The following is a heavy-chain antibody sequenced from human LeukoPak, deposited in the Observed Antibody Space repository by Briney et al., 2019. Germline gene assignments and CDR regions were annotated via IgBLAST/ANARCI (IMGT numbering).Heavy chain of an antibody. Sequence: GGSLRLSCAASGFTFSSYAMSWVRQAPGKGLEWVSAISGSGGSTYYADSVKGRFTISRDNSKNTLYLQMNSLRAEDTAVYYWAKSLIRPESGDYWGQGTLVTVYS. D-gene: IGHD1-14*01. V-gene: IGHV3-23*01. J-gene: IGHJ4*02. CDR2: ISGSGGST. CDR1: GFTFSSYA. CDR3: AKSLIRPESGDY.